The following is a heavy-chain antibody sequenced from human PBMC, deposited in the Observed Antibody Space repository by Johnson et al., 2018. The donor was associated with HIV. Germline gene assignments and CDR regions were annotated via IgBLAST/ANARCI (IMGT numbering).Heavy chain of an antibody. D-gene: IGHD3-22*01. V-gene: IGHV3-7*02. Sequence: EVQVVESGGGLVQPGGSLRLSCSASGFSFDSFWMTWVRQAPGKGLEWVANINQDGSETYYVDSVKGRFTISRDNAKNSLYLQMNSLRAEDTAVYYCARGDYYDSSGYFSDAFDIWGQGTMVTVSS. CDR3: ARGDYYDSSGYFSDAFDI. CDR1: GFSFDSFW. J-gene: IGHJ3*02. CDR2: INQDGSET.